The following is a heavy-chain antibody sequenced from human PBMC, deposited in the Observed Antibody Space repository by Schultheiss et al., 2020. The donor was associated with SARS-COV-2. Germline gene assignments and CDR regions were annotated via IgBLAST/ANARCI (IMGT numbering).Heavy chain of an antibody. J-gene: IGHJ6*02. Sequence: SETLSLTCTVSGGSISSSSYYWGWIRQPPGKGLEWIGEINHSGSTNYNPSLKSRVTISVDTSKNQFSLKLSSVTAADTAVYYCARGAGRSAPADYYYGMDVWGQGTTVTVSS. CDR1: GGSISSSSYY. D-gene: IGHD1-26*01. CDR3: ARGAGRSAPADYYYGMDV. CDR2: INHSGST. V-gene: IGHV4-39*01.